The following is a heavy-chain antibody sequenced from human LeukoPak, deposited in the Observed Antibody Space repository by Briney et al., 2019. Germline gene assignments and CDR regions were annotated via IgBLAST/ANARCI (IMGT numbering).Heavy chain of an antibody. D-gene: IGHD4-17*01. CDR1: GFTFSSYN. CDR3: ARYDYGDDAFNI. CDR2: INSDSNYI. V-gene: IGHV3-21*01. J-gene: IGHJ3*02. Sequence: GGSLRLSCVASGFTFSSYNIDWVRQAPGKGLEWVSSINSDSNYIYYADSVKGRFTISRGNAKNSLYLQMNSLRAEDTAVYYCARYDYGDDAFNIWGQGTMVTVSS.